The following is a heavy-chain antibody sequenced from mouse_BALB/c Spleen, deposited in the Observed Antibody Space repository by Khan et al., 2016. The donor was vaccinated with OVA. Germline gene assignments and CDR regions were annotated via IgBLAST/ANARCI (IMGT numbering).Heavy chain of an antibody. J-gene: IGHJ3*01. CDR3: ARGYVGNYEFAY. D-gene: IGHD2-1*01. V-gene: IGHV1S132*01. Sequence: QVQLQQSGTELVKPGASVKLSCKTSGYTFTSYWIQWVKQRPGQGLEWIGQIFPGTGTTYYNENFKGKATLTIDTSSTTAYMQLSSLTSEDSAVYFCARGYVGNYEFAYWGQGTLVTGSA. CDR1: GYTFTSYW. CDR2: IFPGTGTT.